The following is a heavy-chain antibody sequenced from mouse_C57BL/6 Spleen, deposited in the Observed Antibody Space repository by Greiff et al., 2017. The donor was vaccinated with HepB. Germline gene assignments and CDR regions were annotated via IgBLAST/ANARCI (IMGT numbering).Heavy chain of an antibody. Sequence: VQLQQSGAELVRPGASVTLSCKASGYTFTDYEMHWVKQTPVHGLEWIGAIDPETGGTAYNQKFKGKAILTADKSSSTAYMELRSLTSEDSAVYYCTNDYGSSYLAWFAYWGQGTLVTVSA. CDR3: TNDYGSSYLAWFAY. CDR2: IDPETGGT. CDR1: GYTFTDYE. J-gene: IGHJ3*01. V-gene: IGHV1-15*01. D-gene: IGHD1-1*01.